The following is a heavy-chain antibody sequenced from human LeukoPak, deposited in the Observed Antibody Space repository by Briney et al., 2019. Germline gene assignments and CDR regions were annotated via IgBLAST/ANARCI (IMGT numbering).Heavy chain of an antibody. CDR1: GGSISSSSYY. J-gene: IGHJ4*02. CDR2: IYYSGST. V-gene: IGHV4-39*01. D-gene: IGHD3-10*01. CDR3: AGTRLGLLWFGESNFDY. Sequence: SETLSLTCTVSGGSISSSSYYWGWIRQPPGKGLEWIGCIYYSGSTYYNPSLKSRVTISVDTSKNQFSLKLSSVTAADTAVYYCAGTRLGLLWFGESNFDYWGQGTLVTVSS.